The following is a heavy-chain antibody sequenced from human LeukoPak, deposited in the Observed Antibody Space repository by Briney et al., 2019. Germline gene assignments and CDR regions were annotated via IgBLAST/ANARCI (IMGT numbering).Heavy chain of an antibody. CDR3: ARDLRVATASYYYYYMDV. D-gene: IGHD5-18*01. CDR1: GGTFSSYA. Sequence: SVKVSCKASGGTFSSYAISWVRQAPGQGLEWMGRIIPIFGTANYAQKFQGRVTITTDESTSTAYMELSSLRSEDTAVYYCARDLRVATASYYYYYMDVRGKGTTVTVSS. V-gene: IGHV1-69*05. CDR2: IIPIFGTA. J-gene: IGHJ6*03.